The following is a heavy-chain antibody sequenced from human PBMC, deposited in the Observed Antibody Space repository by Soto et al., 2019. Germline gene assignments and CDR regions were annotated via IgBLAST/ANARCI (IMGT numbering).Heavy chain of an antibody. J-gene: IGHJ4*02. CDR3: ASRYDSSDY. V-gene: IGHV1-69*02. Sequence: QVQLVQSGAEVKKPGSSVKVSCKASGGTFSSYTISWVRHAPGQGLEWMGRIIPIRGIANYEQKFQGRVTITADKSTSTAYMELSSLRSEDTDVYYCASRYDSSDYWGQGTLVTVSS. CDR1: GGTFSSYT. CDR2: IIPIRGIA. D-gene: IGHD3-22*01.